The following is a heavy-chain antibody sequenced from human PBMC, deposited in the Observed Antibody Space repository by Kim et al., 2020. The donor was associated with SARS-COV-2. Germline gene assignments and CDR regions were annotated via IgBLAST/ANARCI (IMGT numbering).Heavy chain of an antibody. D-gene: IGHD4-4*01. CDR2: I. Sequence: IYYAGPVRGRFTIPRDNDKNSLYLQMNSLRAEDTAVYYCARGPNYSPFDYWGQGTLVTVSS. CDR3: ARGPNYSPFDY. J-gene: IGHJ4*02. V-gene: IGHV3-48*03.